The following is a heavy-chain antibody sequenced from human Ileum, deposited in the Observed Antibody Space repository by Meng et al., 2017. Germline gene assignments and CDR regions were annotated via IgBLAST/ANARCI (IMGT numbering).Heavy chain of an antibody. V-gene: IGHV4-4*02. J-gene: IGHJ4*02. CDR2: IHHSGTT. Sequence: QVKLQESGPGLVKPSGTLALTCAVSGGSISSSIWWSWVRQPPEKGLEWIGEIHHSGTTNYSPSLKSRLTISVDKSKNQFSLKLQSVTAADTAVYFCARGVVSGSHYNTYWGQGTLVTVSS. D-gene: IGHD3-10*01. CDR1: GGSISSSIW. CDR3: ARGVVSGSHYNTY.